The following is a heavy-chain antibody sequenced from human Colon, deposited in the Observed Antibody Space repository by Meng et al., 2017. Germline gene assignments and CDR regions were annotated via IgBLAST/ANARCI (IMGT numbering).Heavy chain of an antibody. CDR2: ICYDGSKK. CDR1: LFDFSTYC. V-gene: IGHV3-33*06. Sequence: QVQLVESVGGVVQPGKSLRVSCSTSLFDFSTYCFHWVRQASGKGLEWVEVICYDGSKKFYSDSVKGRFTISRDDSKSMVFLQMNSLRVEDTATYNSVKSGTWDDWGQGTLVTVSS. J-gene: IGHJ4*02. CDR3: VKSGTWDD.